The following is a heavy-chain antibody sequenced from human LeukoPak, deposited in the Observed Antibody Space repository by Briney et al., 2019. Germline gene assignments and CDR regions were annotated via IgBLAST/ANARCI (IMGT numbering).Heavy chain of an antibody. V-gene: IGHV3-74*01. CDR2: INSAGSST. CDR1: GFSCSSQW. Sequence: GGSLRLSCAASGFSCSSQWMHWVRQAPGKGLVWVARINSAGSSTRYADSVKGRFTVSRDNANNTLYLQMNSLRAEDTAVYYCARSDYFDYWGQGTLVTVSS. J-gene: IGHJ4*02. CDR3: ARSDYFDY.